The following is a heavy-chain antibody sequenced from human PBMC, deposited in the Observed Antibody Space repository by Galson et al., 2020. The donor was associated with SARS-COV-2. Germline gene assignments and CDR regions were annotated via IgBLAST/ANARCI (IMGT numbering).Heavy chain of an antibody. D-gene: IGHD1-1*01. V-gene: IGHV3-74*01. Sequence: GGSLRLSCAASGFTFSSYWMHWVRQVPGKGLVWVSRINSDESITDYADSVKGRFTISRDNPKNTLFLQMNSLRAEDTAVYYCARVHPLGGGXSYFDSWGQGILVTVSS. CDR1: GFTFSSYW. J-gene: IGHJ4*02. CDR3: ARVHPLGGGXSYFDS. CDR2: INSDESIT.